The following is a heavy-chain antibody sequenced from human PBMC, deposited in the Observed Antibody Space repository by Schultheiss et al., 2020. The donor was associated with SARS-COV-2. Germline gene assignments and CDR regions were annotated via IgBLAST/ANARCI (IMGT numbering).Heavy chain of an antibody. D-gene: IGHD1-26*01. Sequence: GESLKISCAASGFTFSSYSMNWVRQAPGKGLEWVSAISGSGGSTYYADSVKGRFTISRDNSKNTLYLQMNSLRAEDTAVYYCAKDWSGSSGFDYWGQGTLVTVSS. CDR3: AKDWSGSSGFDY. V-gene: IGHV3-23*01. CDR1: GFTFSSYS. CDR2: ISGSGGST. J-gene: IGHJ4*02.